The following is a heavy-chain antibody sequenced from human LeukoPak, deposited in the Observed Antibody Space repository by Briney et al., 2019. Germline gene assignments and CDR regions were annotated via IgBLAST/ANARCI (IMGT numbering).Heavy chain of an antibody. CDR2: IYSGGST. CDR3: AREGQQLFFDY. V-gene: IGHV3-53*01. Sequence: GESLRLSCAASGFTVSSNYMSWVRQAPGKGLEWVSVIYSGGSTYYADSVKGRFTISRDNSKNTLYLQMNSLRAEDTAVYYCAREGQQLFFDYWGQGTLVTVSS. CDR1: GFTVSSNY. J-gene: IGHJ4*02. D-gene: IGHD6-13*01.